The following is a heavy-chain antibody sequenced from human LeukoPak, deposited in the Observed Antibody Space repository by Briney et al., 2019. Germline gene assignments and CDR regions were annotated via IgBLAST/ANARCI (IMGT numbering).Heavy chain of an antibody. CDR1: GFTFSNFW. D-gene: IGHD6-13*01. J-gene: IGHJ4*02. Sequence: GGSPRLSCAASGFTFSNFWITWVRQAPGKGLEWVAYMKEDGSQEYYVDSVKGRFTISRDNAKNSLYLQMNSLRAEDTAVYYCARIVSSVATADSYDYWGQGTLVTVSS. CDR2: MKEDGSQE. CDR3: ARIVSSVATADSYDY. V-gene: IGHV3-7*01.